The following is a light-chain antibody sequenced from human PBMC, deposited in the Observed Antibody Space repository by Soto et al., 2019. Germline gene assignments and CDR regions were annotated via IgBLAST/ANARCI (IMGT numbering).Light chain of an antibody. V-gene: IGKV3-20*01. CDR3: QQYAISPWT. J-gene: IGKJ1*01. CDR1: ENVASNY. CDR2: DAS. Sequence: IVLTQSPGTLSLSPGARATLSCRASENVASNYLAWYQQKPGQAPRLLIFDASTRATDIPDRFSGSGSGTDFTLIISRLEPEDFAVYHCQQYAISPWTFGQGTKVEVK.